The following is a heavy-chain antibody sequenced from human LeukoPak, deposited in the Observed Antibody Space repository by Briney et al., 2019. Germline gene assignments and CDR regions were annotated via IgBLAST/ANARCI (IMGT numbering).Heavy chain of an antibody. CDR1: GYTFTGYY. CDR2: INPNSGGT. J-gene: IGHJ4*02. D-gene: IGHD6-19*01. CDR3: ARVPSDSSGWPYFDY. Sequence: GASVKVSCKASGYTFTGYYMHWVRQAPGQGLEWMGWINPNSGGTNYAQKFQGRVTMTRDTSISTAYMELSRLRSDDTAVYYCARVPSDSSGWPYFDYWGQGTLVTVSS. V-gene: IGHV1-2*02.